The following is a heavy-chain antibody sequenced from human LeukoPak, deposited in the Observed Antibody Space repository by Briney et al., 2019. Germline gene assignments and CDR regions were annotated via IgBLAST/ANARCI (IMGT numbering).Heavy chain of an antibody. CDR2: IYYSGNT. Sequence: SETLSLTCTVSGGSISSYYWSWIRQPPGKGLEWIGYIYYSGNTNYNPSLKSRVTISVDTSKNQFSLKLSSVTAADTAVYYCARKSRGYSGSYDYWGQGTLVAVSS. D-gene: IGHD1-26*01. J-gene: IGHJ4*02. V-gene: IGHV4-59*01. CDR3: ARKSRGYSGSYDY. CDR1: GGSISSYY.